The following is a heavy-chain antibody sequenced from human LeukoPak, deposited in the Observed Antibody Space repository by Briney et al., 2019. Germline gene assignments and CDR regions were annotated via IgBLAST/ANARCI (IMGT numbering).Heavy chain of an antibody. D-gene: IGHD5-12*01. CDR1: GFTFSSYS. CDR3: ARVIGGYGDY. CDR2: ISSSSSYI. V-gene: IGHV3-21*01. J-gene: IGHJ4*02. Sequence: PGGSLRLSRAASGFTFSSYSMNWVRQAPGKGLEWVSSISSSSSYIYYADSVKGRFTISRDNAKNSLYLQMNSLRAEDTAVYYCARVIGGYGDYWGQGTLVTVSS.